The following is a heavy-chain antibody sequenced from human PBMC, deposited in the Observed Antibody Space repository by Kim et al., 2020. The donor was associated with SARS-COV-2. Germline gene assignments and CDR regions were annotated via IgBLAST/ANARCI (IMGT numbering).Heavy chain of an antibody. CDR2: FDPEDGET. D-gene: IGHD2-15*01. Sequence: ASVKVSCKVSGYTLTELSMHWVRQAPGKGLEWMGGFDPEDGETIYAQKFQGRVTMTEDTSTDTAYMELSRLRSEDTAVYYCATARYCSGGSCYSGYFQHWGQGTLVTVSS. CDR3: ATARYCSGGSCYSGYFQH. J-gene: IGHJ1*01. CDR1: GYTLTELS. V-gene: IGHV1-24*01.